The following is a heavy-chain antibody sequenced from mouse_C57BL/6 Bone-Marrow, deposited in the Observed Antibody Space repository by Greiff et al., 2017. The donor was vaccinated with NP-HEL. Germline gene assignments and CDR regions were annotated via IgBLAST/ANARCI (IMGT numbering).Heavy chain of an antibody. CDR2: IDPETGGT. V-gene: IGHV1-15*01. J-gene: IGHJ4*01. CDR3: TRPLTGYYYAMDY. CDR1: GYTFTDYE. D-gene: IGHD4-1*01. Sequence: VHLVESGAELVRPGASVTLSCKASGYTFTDYEMHWVKQTPVHGLEWIGAIDPETGGTAYNQKFKGKAILTADKSSSTAYMELRSLTSEVSAVYYCTRPLTGYYYAMDYWGQGTSVTVSS.